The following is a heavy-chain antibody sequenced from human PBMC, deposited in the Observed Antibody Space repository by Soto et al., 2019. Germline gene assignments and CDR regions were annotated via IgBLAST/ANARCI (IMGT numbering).Heavy chain of an antibody. CDR1: GFTFSSYG. Sequence: QVQLVESGGGVVQPGRSLRLSCAASGFTFSSYGMHWVRQAPGKGLEWVAVISYDGSNKYYADSVKGRFTISRDNSENTLYLQMNSLRAEDTAVYYCAKVSSSSSGSSYYYYGMDVWGQGTTVTVSS. D-gene: IGHD6-6*01. CDR2: ISYDGSNK. V-gene: IGHV3-30*18. CDR3: AKVSSSSSGSSYYYYGMDV. J-gene: IGHJ6*02.